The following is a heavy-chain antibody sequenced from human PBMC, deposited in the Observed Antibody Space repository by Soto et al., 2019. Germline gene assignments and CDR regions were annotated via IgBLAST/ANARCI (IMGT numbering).Heavy chain of an antibody. V-gene: IGHV1-18*01. CDR3: SRDYYDFWSGYHVPPPIDY. J-gene: IGHJ4*02. Sequence: ASVKVSCKASGYTFTNYGISWVRQAPGQRLEWMGWISAYNGNTNYAQKLQGRLTMTTDTSTSTAYMELRSLRSDDTAVYYCSRDYYDFWSGYHVPPPIDYWGQGTLVTVSS. CDR2: ISAYNGNT. CDR1: GYTFTNYG. D-gene: IGHD3-3*01.